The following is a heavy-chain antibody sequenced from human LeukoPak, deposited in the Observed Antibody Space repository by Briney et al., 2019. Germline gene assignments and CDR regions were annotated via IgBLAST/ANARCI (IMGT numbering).Heavy chain of an antibody. CDR3: ARDSSGYQ. Sequence: PGGSLRFSCAASGFTFSTYWMSWVRQAQGKGLEWVANIKEDGSEKYYGDSVKGRFTISRDNAKNSLYLQMNSLRAEDTAVYYCARDSSGYQWGQGTLVTVSS. CDR1: GFTFSTYW. V-gene: IGHV3-7*01. J-gene: IGHJ4*02. CDR2: IKEDGSEK. D-gene: IGHD3-22*01.